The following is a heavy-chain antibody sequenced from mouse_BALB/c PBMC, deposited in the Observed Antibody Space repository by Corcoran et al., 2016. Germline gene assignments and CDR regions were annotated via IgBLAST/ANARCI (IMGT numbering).Heavy chain of an antibody. J-gene: IGHJ3*01. D-gene: IGHD2-3*01. V-gene: IGHV14-3*02. CDR1: GFNIKDTY. Sequence: EVQLQQSGAELVKPGASVKLSCTASGFNIKDTYMHWVKQRPEQGLEWIGRIDPANGNTKYDPKFQGKATITADTSSNTAYLQLSSLTSEDTAVYYGAIYDGYFAYWGQGTLVTVSA. CDR2: IDPANGNT. CDR3: AIYDGYFAY.